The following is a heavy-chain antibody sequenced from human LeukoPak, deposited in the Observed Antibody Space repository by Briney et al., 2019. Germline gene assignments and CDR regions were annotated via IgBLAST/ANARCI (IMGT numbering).Heavy chain of an antibody. CDR2: IKSDGGT. V-gene: IGHV3-74*01. CDR3: ARAPSEIGGYYPEYFRH. CDR1: GFTFSTYW. Sequence: GGSLRLSCAASGFTFSTYWMHWVREAPGKGLVWVSRIKSDGGTNYADSVKGRFTISRDNAKKTVSLQMNSLRPEDTGVYYCARAPSEIGGYYPEYFRHWGQGTLVTVSS. D-gene: IGHD3-22*01. J-gene: IGHJ1*01.